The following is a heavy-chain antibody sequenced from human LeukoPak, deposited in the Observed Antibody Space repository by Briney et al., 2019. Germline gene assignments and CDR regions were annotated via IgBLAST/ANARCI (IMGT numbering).Heavy chain of an antibody. CDR2: INSDGSST. CDR3: ARDFSSSSYYFDY. CDR1: GFTFSSYW. Sequence: GGSLRLSCAASGFTFSSYWMHWVRQAPGKGLVWVSRINSDGSSTSYAGSVKGRFTISRDNAKNTLYLQMNSLRAEDTAVYYCARDFSSSSYYFDYWGQGALVTVSS. D-gene: IGHD6-6*01. V-gene: IGHV3-74*01. J-gene: IGHJ4*02.